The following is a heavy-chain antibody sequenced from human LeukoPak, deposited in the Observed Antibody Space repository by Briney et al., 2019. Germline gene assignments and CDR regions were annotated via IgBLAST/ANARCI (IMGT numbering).Heavy chain of an antibody. D-gene: IGHD4-17*01. J-gene: IGHJ6*02. CDR1: GFTFSSYA. CDR2: ISYDGSNK. CDR3: ASLGDYGDYGLTYYYYYYGMDV. V-gene: IGHV3-30*04. Sequence: GGSLRLSCAASGFTFSSYAMHWVRQAPGKGLEWVAVISYDGSNKYYADSVKGRFTISRDNSKNTLYLQMNSLRAEDTAVYYCASLGDYGDYGLTYYYYYYGMDVWGQGTTVTVSS.